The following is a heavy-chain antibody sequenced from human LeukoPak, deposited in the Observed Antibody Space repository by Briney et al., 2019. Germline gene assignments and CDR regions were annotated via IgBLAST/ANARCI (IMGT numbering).Heavy chain of an antibody. CDR2: INHSGST. CDR3: ARGRPGYCSSTSCSPYDY. V-gene: IGHV4-34*01. CDR1: GGSFSGYY. D-gene: IGHD2-2*01. J-gene: IGHJ4*02. Sequence: PSETLSLTCAVYGGSFSGYYWSWIRQPPGKGLEWIGEINHSGSTNYNPSLKSRVTISVDTSKNQFSLKLSSVTAADTAVYYCARGRPGYCSSTSCSPYDYWGQGTLVTVSS.